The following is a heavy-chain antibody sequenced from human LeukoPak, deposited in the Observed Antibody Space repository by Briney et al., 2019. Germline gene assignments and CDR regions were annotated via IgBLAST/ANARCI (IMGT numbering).Heavy chain of an antibody. CDR3: AGRIAVAGFFDY. CDR2: ISSSGSTI. V-gene: IGHV3-11*01. CDR1: GFTFSDYY. J-gene: IGHJ4*02. D-gene: IGHD6-19*01. Sequence: GGSLRLSCAASGFTFSDYYMSWIRQASGKGLEWVSYISSSGSTIYYADSVKGRFTISRDNAKNSLYLQMNSLRAEDTAVYYCAGRIAVAGFFDYWGQGTLVTVSS.